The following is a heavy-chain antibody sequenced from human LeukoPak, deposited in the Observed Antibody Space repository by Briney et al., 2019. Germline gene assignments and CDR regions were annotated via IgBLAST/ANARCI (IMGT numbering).Heavy chain of an antibody. V-gene: IGHV3-23*01. J-gene: IGHJ4*02. CDR2: ISGSGGST. Sequence: GGSLRLSSAVSGFTFSSYGMSWVRQAPGKGLEWVTAISGSGGSTYYADSVKGRFTISRDNSKNTLYLQMNSLRAEDTAVYYCAKPARYSGYDLGYWGQGTLVTVSS. CDR3: AKPARYSGYDLGY. CDR1: GFTFSSYG. D-gene: IGHD5-12*01.